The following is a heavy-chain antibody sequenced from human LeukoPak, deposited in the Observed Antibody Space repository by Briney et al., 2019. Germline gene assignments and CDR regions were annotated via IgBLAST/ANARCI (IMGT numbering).Heavy chain of an antibody. Sequence: GGSLRLSCAASGFTFSSYGMHWVRQAPGKGLEWVAVIWYDGSNKYYADSVKGRFTISRDNSKNTLYLQMNSLRAENTAVYYCARAPTSYYYFDYWGQGTLVTVSS. CDR3: ARAPTSYYYFDY. D-gene: IGHD1-26*01. CDR1: GFTFSSYG. V-gene: IGHV3-33*01. CDR2: IWYDGSNK. J-gene: IGHJ4*02.